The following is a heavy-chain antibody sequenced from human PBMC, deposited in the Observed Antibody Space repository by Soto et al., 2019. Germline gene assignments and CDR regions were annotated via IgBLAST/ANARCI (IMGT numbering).Heavy chain of an antibody. CDR1: GYSFTIYW. Sequence: PGESLKISCKGSGYSFTIYWISWVRQMPGKGLEWMGRIDPSDSYTNYSPSFQGHVTISADKSISTAYLQWSSLKASDTAMYYCARLGVVVPAALYYYYGMDVWGQGTTVTVSS. V-gene: IGHV5-10-1*01. CDR2: IDPSDSYT. J-gene: IGHJ6*02. CDR3: ARLGVVVPAALYYYYGMDV. D-gene: IGHD2-2*01.